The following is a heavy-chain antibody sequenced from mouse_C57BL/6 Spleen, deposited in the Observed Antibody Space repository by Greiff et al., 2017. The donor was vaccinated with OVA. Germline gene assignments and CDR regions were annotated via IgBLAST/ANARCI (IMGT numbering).Heavy chain of an antibody. J-gene: IGHJ3*01. CDR2: IRSKSNNYAT. CDR1: GFSFNTYA. D-gene: IGHD2-4*01. CDR3: VSDYDYEAWFAY. Sequence: EVQVVESGGGLVQPKGSLKLSCAASGFSFNTYAMNWVRQAPGKGLEWVARIRSKSNNYATYYADSVKDRFTISRDDSASMLYLQMNNLKTEDTAMYYCVSDYDYEAWFAYWGQGTLVTVSA. V-gene: IGHV10-1*01.